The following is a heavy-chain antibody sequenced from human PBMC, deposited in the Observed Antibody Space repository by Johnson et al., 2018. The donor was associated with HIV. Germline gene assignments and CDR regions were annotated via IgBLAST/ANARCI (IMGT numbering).Heavy chain of an antibody. CDR3: ARDGRDLVTRGAFDV. CDR2: IRYDGSNK. J-gene: IGHJ3*01. CDR1: GFTFSSYG. Sequence: QVQLVESGGGVVQPGGSLRLSCAASGFTFSSYGMHWVRQAPGKGLEWVAFIRYDGSNKYYADSVKGRFTISRDNSKNMVYRQMNSLRPEDTAVYYCARDGRDLVTRGAFDVWGQGTVVTVSS. D-gene: IGHD3-9*01. V-gene: IGHV3-30*02.